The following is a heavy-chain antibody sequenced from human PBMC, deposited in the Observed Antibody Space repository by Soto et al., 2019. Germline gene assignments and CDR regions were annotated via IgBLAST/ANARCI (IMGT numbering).Heavy chain of an antibody. Sequence: QVLLVQSGAEVKKTGASVKISCKASGYTFTNYDMNWVRQSPGQRREWMGSINANNGNPKYSQRFQGRATFTRETYENTGYMDQRRLISEDTVVYYCAVRRGWVDCPYWSKGTLVTVSS. CDR1: GYTFTNYD. CDR3: AVRRGWVDCPY. V-gene: IGHV1-3*01. D-gene: IGHD6-19*01. CDR2: INANNGNP. J-gene: IGHJ4*02.